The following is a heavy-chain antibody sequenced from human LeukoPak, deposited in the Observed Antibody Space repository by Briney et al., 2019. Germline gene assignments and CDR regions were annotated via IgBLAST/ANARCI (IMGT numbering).Heavy chain of an antibody. CDR2: IIPIFGTA. Sequence: SVKVSCKASGGTFSSYAISWVRQAPGQGLEWMGGIIPIFGTANYAQKFQGRVTIAADESTSTAYMELSSLRSEDTAVYYCARDSSGYYWDFDYWGQGTLVTVSS. J-gene: IGHJ4*02. CDR3: ARDSSGYYWDFDY. D-gene: IGHD3-22*01. CDR1: GGTFSSYA. V-gene: IGHV1-69*13.